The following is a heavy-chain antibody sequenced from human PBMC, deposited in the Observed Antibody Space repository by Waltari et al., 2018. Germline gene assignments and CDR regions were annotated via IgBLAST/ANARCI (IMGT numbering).Heavy chain of an antibody. J-gene: IGHJ4*02. V-gene: IGHV4-38-2*01. CDR3: ATTSRYGSGSYYDFDY. CDR2: IYHSGST. Sequence: QVQLQESGPGLVKPSETLSLTCAVSGYSISSGYYWGWIRQPPGKGLEWIGSIYHSGSTYYNPSLKIRVTISLDTSKNQFSLKLSSVTAADTAVYYCATTSRYGSGSYYDFDYWGQGTLVTVSS. D-gene: IGHD3-10*01. CDR1: GYSISSGYY.